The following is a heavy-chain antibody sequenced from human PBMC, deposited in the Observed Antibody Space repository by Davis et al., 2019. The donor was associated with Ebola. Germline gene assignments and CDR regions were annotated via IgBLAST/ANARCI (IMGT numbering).Heavy chain of an antibody. Sequence: GGSLRLSCSASGFTFRSYWMTWVRQAPGKGLEWVSYISSSSSTIYYADSVKGRFTLSRDNAKNSLYLQMNSLRAEDTAVYYCARIVGATSAFDIWGQGTMVTVSS. D-gene: IGHD1-26*01. CDR3: ARIVGATSAFDI. CDR1: GFTFRSYW. V-gene: IGHV3-48*04. J-gene: IGHJ3*02. CDR2: ISSSSSTI.